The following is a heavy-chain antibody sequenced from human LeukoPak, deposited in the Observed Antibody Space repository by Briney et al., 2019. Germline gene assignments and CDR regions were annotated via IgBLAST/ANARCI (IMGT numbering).Heavy chain of an antibody. Sequence: ASVKVSCKVSRYTLTELSMHWVRQAPGKGLEWMGGFDPEDGEAIYAQKFQGRVTMTEDTSTDTAYMELSSLRSEDTAVYYCATQSATSGSYYDYFDYWGQGTLVTVSS. J-gene: IGHJ4*02. CDR2: FDPEDGEA. D-gene: IGHD1-26*01. CDR3: ATQSATSGSYYDYFDY. CDR1: RYTLTELS. V-gene: IGHV1-24*01.